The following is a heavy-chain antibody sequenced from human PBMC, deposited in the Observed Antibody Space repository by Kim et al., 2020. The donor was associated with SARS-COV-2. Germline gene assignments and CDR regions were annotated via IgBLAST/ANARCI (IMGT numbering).Heavy chain of an antibody. D-gene: IGHD1-26*01. CDR1: GFTFSNYG. V-gene: IGHV3-30*18. Sequence: GGSLRLSCAASGFTFSNYGMHWVRQAPGKGLEWVAVISYDGSNKYYGDSVKGRFTISRDNSKNTLYLQMNSLRPEDTAVYYCAKGGKKWELIDYWGQGTLATVSS. J-gene: IGHJ4*02. CDR3: AKGGKKWELIDY. CDR2: ISYDGSNK.